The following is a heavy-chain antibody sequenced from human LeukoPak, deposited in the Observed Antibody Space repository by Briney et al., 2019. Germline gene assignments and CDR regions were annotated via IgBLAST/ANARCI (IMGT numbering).Heavy chain of an antibody. J-gene: IGHJ4*02. CDR2: ISGSGGSI. V-gene: IGHV3-23*01. Sequence: GGSLRLSCAASGFTFSSYAMSWVRQAPGKGLEWVSVISGSGGSIYYADSVKGRFTISRDNAKNPLYLQMNSLRAEDTAVYYCARLYAMIVAGAFDYWGQGTLVTVSS. CDR3: ARLYAMIVAGAFDY. D-gene: IGHD3-22*01. CDR1: GFTFSSYA.